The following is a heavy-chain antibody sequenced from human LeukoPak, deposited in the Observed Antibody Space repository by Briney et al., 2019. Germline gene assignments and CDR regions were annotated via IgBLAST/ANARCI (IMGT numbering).Heavy chain of an antibody. CDR3: ARGVGYYQDYFDY. J-gene: IGHJ4*02. CDR2: IYHNGVP. Sequence: SQTLSLTCAVSGGSISSGGYTWSWLRQSPGKGLEWIGYIYHNGVPSYNSSLKSRVTISVDRSKNQFSVKLSPVTAADTAVYYCARGVGYYQDYFDYWGQGTLVTVSS. V-gene: IGHV4-30-2*06. CDR1: GGSISSGGYT. D-gene: IGHD3-22*01.